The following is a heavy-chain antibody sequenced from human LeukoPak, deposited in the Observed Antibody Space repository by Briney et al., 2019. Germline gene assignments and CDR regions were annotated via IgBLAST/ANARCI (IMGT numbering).Heavy chain of an antibody. Sequence: GGSLRLSCAVSGFTFSNYGMHWVRQAPGKGLVWVSIIWHDGNNKYYADSVKGRFTISRDNSKNTLYLQMNSLRAEDTAVYYCARGDPQDYWGQGTLVIVSS. CDR2: IWHDGNNK. CDR1: GFTFSNYG. V-gene: IGHV3-33*01. J-gene: IGHJ4*02. CDR3: ARGDPQDY.